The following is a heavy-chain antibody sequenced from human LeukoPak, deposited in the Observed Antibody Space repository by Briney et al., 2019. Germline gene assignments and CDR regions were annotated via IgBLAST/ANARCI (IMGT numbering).Heavy chain of an antibody. CDR2: IYYSGST. CDR1: GYTIRSYY. CDR3: ARDRGYCSGGSCYRWFDP. J-gene: IGHJ5*02. V-gene: IGHV4-59*01. Sequence: SETLPLTCTVSGYTIRSYYWNWIRQPPGKGLEGIGYIYYSGSTNYNPSLKSRVTISVDTSKNQFSLKLSSVTAADTAVYYCARDRGYCSGGSCYRWFDPWGQGTLVTVSS. D-gene: IGHD2-15*01.